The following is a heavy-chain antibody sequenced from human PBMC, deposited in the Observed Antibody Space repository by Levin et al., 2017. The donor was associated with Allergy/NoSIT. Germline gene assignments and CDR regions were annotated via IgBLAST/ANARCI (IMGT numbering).Heavy chain of an antibody. V-gene: IGHV1-46*01. Sequence: ASVKVSCKASGYTFSMYYIHWVRQDPGQGLEWMGIINPSGGSTSYAQKFQGRVTMTRDTSTSTVYMELSSLRSDDTAVYYCARGDLSSYADLGYFEYWGQGTQVTVSS. CDR1: GYTFSMYY. CDR2: INPSGGST. J-gene: IGHJ4*02. D-gene: IGHD4-11*01. CDR3: ARGDLSSYADLGYFEY.